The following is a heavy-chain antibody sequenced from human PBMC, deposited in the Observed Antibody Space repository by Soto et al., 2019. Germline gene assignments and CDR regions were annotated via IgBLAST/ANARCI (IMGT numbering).Heavy chain of an antibody. V-gene: IGHV3-21*01. D-gene: IGHD3-16*02. CDR3: ARDLFDYDSIWGSYRPDAFDI. Sequence: EVQLVESGGGLVKPGGSLRLSCAASGFTFSSYSMNWVRQAPGKGLEWVSSISSSSSYIYYADSVKGRFTISRDNAKNSLYLQMNSLRAEDPAVYYCARDLFDYDSIWGSYRPDAFDIWGQGTMVTVSS. CDR1: GFTFSSYS. CDR2: ISSSSSYI. J-gene: IGHJ3*02.